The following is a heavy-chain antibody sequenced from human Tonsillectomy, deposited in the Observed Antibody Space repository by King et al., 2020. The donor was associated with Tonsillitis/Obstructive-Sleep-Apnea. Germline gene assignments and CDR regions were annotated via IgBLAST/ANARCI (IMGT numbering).Heavy chain of an antibody. V-gene: IGHV3-66*01. CDR2: IYSGGNI. CDR1: GFTVSSNH. D-gene: IGHD3-16*02. J-gene: IGHJ4*02. Sequence: VQLVESGGGLVQPGGSLRLSCAASGFTVSSNHMSWVRQAPGKGLEWVSAIYSGGNIHYADSVKGRFTISRDNSKNTLYVQMKSLRAEDTAVYYCARGLVNPAYFDYWGQGTLVTVSS. CDR3: ARGLVNPAYFDY.